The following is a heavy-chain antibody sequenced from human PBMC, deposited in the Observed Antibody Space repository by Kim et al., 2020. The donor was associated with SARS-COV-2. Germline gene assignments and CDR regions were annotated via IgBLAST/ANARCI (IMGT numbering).Heavy chain of an antibody. D-gene: IGHD2-2*01. CDR1: GGSISSGDYY. V-gene: IGHV4-30-4*01. CDR2: IYYSGST. J-gene: IGHJ4*02. CDR3: ARARYQLLPFDY. Sequence: TLSLTCTVSGGSISSGDYYWSWIRQPPGKGLEWIGYIYYSGSTYYNPSLKSRVTISVDTSKNQFSLKLSSVTAADTAVYYCARARYQLLPFDYWGQGTLVTVSS.